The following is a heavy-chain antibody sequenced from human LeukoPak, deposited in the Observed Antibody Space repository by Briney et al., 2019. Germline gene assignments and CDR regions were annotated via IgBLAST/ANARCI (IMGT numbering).Heavy chain of an antibody. CDR1: GSTFSSYG. D-gene: IGHD4-17*01. CDR2: IWYDGSNK. Sequence: GGSLRLSCAASGSTFSSYGMHWVRQAPGKGLEWVAVIWYDGSNKYYADSVKGRFTISRDNSKNTLYLQMNSLRAEDTAVYYCARDGAYYGGNSGWYFDLWGRGTLVTVSS. V-gene: IGHV3-33*01. CDR3: ARDGAYYGGNSGWYFDL. J-gene: IGHJ2*01.